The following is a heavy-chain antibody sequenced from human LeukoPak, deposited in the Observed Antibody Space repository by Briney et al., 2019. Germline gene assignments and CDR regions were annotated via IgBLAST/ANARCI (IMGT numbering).Heavy chain of an antibody. J-gene: IGHJ4*02. Sequence: SEALSLTCTVSGGSISSGGYYWSWIRQHPGKGLEWIGYIYYSGSTYYNPSLKSRVTISVDTSKNQFSLKLSSVTAADTAVYYCATRSHYGDYWYWGQGTLVTVSS. D-gene: IGHD4-17*01. CDR2: IYYSGST. CDR1: GGSISSGGYY. CDR3: ATRSHYGDYWY. V-gene: IGHV4-31*03.